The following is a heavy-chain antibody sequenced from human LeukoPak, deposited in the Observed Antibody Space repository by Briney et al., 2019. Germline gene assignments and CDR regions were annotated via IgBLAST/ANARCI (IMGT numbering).Heavy chain of an antibody. CDR1: GGSISSSNW. CDR2: IYYSGST. Sequence: SETLSLTCAVSGGSISSSNWWSWVRQPPGKGLEWIGSIYYSGSTYYNPSLKSRVTISVDTSKNQFSLKLSSVTAADTAVYYCAREGGRTGIAAAGTYYWGQGTLVTVSS. CDR3: AREGGRTGIAAAGTYY. J-gene: IGHJ4*02. V-gene: IGHV4-4*02. D-gene: IGHD6-13*01.